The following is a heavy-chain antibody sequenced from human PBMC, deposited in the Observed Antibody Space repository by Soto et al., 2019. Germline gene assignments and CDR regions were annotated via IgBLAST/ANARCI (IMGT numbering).Heavy chain of an antibody. J-gene: IGHJ4*02. CDR3: AREDSIIIPAVSDF. D-gene: IGHD2-2*01. Sequence: GGSLRLSCTVSGFAFNNYGINWVRQAPGKGLEWVSSISKSDYTYYSDSVKGRFAISRDNAKSSVSLQMNTLRVEDTAVYYCAREDSIIIPAVSDFWGQGTLVTVSS. CDR2: ISKSDYT. CDR1: GFAFNNYG. V-gene: IGHV3-21*01.